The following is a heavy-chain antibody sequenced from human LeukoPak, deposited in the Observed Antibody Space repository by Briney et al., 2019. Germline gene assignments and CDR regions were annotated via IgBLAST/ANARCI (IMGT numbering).Heavy chain of an antibody. V-gene: IGHV3-23*01. CDR1: GFSFSNFA. D-gene: IGHD4-17*01. CDR2: INGGHYPT. Sequence: PGGSLRLFCAASGFSFSNFAMTWVRQAPGKGLEWVSSINGGHYPTYNTDSVKGRFTISRDNSKNTLYLQMNSLRADDTAVYYCTRDPNGDYVGAFDSWGQGTLVTVSS. CDR3: TRDPNGDYVGAFDS. J-gene: IGHJ5*01.